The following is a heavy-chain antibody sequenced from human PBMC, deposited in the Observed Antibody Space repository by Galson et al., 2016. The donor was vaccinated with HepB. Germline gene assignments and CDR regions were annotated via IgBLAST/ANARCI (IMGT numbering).Heavy chain of an antibody. V-gene: IGHV4-4*02. J-gene: IGHJ4*02. CDR2: IYQTGTA. Sequence: SETLSLTCAVSGDSISNNYWWTWVRQFPGQVLEWIGEIYQTGTAHYNPSFTSRATISIDKSKNEISLRLASVTAADTAVYYCTRGTLGSVATMAFDYWGQGTLVTVSS. CDR1: GDSISNNYW. D-gene: IGHD4/OR15-4a*01. CDR3: TRGTLGSVATMAFDY.